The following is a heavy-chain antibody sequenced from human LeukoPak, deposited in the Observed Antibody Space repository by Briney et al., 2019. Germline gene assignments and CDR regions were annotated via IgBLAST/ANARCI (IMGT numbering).Heavy chain of an antibody. Sequence: SETLSLTCTVPGGSISSYDWSWIRQPAGKGLEWIGRIYSSGSTNYNPSLKSRVTMSVDTSKNQFSLKVSSVTAADTAVYYCARVFSYGDHNDYWGQGTLVTVSS. D-gene: IGHD4-17*01. CDR1: GGSISSYD. CDR3: ARVFSYGDHNDY. CDR2: IYSSGST. V-gene: IGHV4-4*07. J-gene: IGHJ4*02.